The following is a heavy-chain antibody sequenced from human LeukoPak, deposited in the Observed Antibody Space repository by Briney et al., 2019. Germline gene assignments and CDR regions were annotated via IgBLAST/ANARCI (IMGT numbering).Heavy chain of an antibody. Sequence: PSETLSLTCTVSGGSISSYYWSWIRQPPGKGLEWIGYIYYSGSTNYNPSLKSRVTISVDTSKNQFSLKLSSVTAADTAVYYCARFGYDFWSGSAWFDLWGQGTLVTVSS. V-gene: IGHV4-59*01. CDR2: IYYSGST. CDR3: ARFGYDFWSGSAWFDL. J-gene: IGHJ5*02. CDR1: GGSISSYY. D-gene: IGHD3-3*01.